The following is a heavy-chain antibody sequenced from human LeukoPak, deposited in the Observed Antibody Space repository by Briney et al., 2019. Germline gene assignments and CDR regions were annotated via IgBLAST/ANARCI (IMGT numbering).Heavy chain of an antibody. V-gene: IGHV3-23*01. CDR3: AKLGDILTGYPYYFDC. J-gene: IGHJ4*02. CDR2: ISGSGGST. Sequence: AGGSLRLPCAASGFTFSSYAMSWVRQAPGKGLEWVSAISGSGGSTYYADSVKGRFTISRDNSKNTLYLQMNSLRAEDTAVYYCAKLGDILTGYPYYFDCWGQGTLVTVSS. CDR1: GFTFSSYA. D-gene: IGHD3-9*01.